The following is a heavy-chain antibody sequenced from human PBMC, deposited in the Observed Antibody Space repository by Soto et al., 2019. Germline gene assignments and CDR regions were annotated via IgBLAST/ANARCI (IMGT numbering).Heavy chain of an antibody. J-gene: IGHJ3*02. V-gene: IGHV4-59*01. CDR3: ARQGQKAFDI. CDR1: GGSISSYY. CDR2: FSYSGTT. Sequence: QVQLQESGPGLVKPSETLSLTCTVSGGSISSYYWSWIRQSPGKGLEWIGYFSYSGTTNYNPSLKIRVTISVDTSKNQFSLKLRSVTAADTAVYYCARQGQKAFDIWGQGTMVTVSS.